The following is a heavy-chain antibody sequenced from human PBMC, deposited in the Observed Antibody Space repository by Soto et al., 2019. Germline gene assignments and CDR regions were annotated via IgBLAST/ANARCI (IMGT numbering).Heavy chain of an antibody. J-gene: IGHJ5*02. CDR1: GGSISSYY. CDR2: IYTSGST. D-gene: IGHD6-13*01. CDR3: ARVGVAAAGHNWFDP. V-gene: IGHV4-4*07. Sequence: ASETLSLTCTVSGGSISSYYWSWIRQPAGKGLEWIGRIYTSGSTNYNPSLKSRVTMSVDTSKNQFSLKLSSVTAADTAVYYCARVGVAAAGHNWFDPWGQGTLVTVSS.